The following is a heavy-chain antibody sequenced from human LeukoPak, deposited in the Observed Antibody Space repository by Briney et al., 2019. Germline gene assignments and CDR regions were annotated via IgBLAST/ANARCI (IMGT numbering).Heavy chain of an antibody. CDR2: IIPILGIA. D-gene: IGHD2-15*01. V-gene: IGHV1-69*04. J-gene: IGHJ4*02. CDR3: ARGLRRGYCSGGSCYSGY. Sequence: ASVKVSCKASGGTFSSYAISWVRQAPGQGLEWMGRIIPILGIANYAQKFQGRVTITADKSTSTAYMELSSLRSEDTAVYYCARGLRRGYCSGGSCYSGYWGQGTLVTVSS. CDR1: GGTFSSYA.